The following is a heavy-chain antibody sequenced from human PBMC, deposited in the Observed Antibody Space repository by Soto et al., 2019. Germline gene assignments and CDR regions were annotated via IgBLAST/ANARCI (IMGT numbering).Heavy chain of an antibody. CDR3: ARGAFCGGAPGCRDMDV. D-gene: IGHD2-21*01. Sequence: GASVKVSCKSSGYTFISHSITWVRQAPGQGLEWMGRISAYNGNTNYAQKFQGRVTMTTDKSTSTAYMELRSLRSDDTAVYYCARGAFCGGAPGCRDMDVWGQGTTVTVSS. CDR2: ISAYNGNT. J-gene: IGHJ6*02. V-gene: IGHV1-18*01. CDR1: GYTFISHS.